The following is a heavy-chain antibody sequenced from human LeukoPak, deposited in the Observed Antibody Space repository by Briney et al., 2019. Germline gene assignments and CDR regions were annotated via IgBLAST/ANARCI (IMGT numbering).Heavy chain of an antibody. CDR3: AKETERWLQLIDY. CDR2: ISGSGGST. D-gene: IGHD5-24*01. Sequence: GGSLRLSGAPLGSPLTTYAIAWFGQAQGKGLEWFSAISGSGGSTYYADSVKGRFTISRDNSKNTLYLQMNSLRAEDTAVYYCAKETERWLQLIDYWGQGTLVTVSS. J-gene: IGHJ4*02. CDR1: GSPLTTYA. V-gene: IGHV3-23*01.